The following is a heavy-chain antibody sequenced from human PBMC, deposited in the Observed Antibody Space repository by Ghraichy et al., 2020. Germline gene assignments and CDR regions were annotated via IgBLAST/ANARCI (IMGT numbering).Heavy chain of an antibody. V-gene: IGHV4-34*01. J-gene: IGHJ4*02. CDR1: GGSFSGYY. CDR3: ARGRRTSVDIVATFVLMTEYYFDY. D-gene: IGHD5-12*01. Sequence: SETLSLTCAVYGGSFSGYYWSWIRQPPGKGLEWIGEINHSGSTNYNPSLKSRVTISVDTSKNQFSLKLSSVTAADTAVYYCARGRRTSVDIVATFVLMTEYYFDYWGQGTLVTVSS. CDR2: INHSGST.